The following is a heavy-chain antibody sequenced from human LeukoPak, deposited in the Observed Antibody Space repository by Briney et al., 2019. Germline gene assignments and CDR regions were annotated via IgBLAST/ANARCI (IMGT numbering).Heavy chain of an antibody. D-gene: IGHD5-24*01. CDR1: RFTFSSYW. Sequence: PGGSLRLSCAASRFTFSSYWMHWVRQVPGKGLLWVSRINSDGSSTSYADSVKGRFTISRDNAKNTLYLQMNSLRAEDTAVYYCAKGSRDGYNTFQHWGQGTLVTVSS. CDR3: AKGSRDGYNTFQH. J-gene: IGHJ1*01. CDR2: INSDGSST. V-gene: IGHV3-74*01.